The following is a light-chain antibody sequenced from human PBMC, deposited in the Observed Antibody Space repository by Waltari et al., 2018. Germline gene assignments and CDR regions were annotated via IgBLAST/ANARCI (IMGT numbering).Light chain of an antibody. CDR2: DAS. CDR1: QDISNW. Sequence: DIQMTQSPSSVSASVGDRFPITCRASQDISNWLAWYQQKPGKAPKVLIFDASSLQSGVPSRFSGSGSGTDFALTISSLQPEDFATYYCQQGKNFPRTFGPGTKVDIK. J-gene: IGKJ3*01. CDR3: QQGKNFPRT. V-gene: IGKV1D-12*01.